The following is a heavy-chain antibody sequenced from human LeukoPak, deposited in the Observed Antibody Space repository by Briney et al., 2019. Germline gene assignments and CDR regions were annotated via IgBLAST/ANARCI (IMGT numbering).Heavy chain of an antibody. D-gene: IGHD6-19*01. CDR2: ISSSSSYI. CDR1: GFTFSSYS. J-gene: IGHJ6*02. CDR3: ARDEQWLVRGDYYYYGMDV. Sequence: VGSLRLSCAASGFTFSSYSMNWVRQAPGKGLEWVSSISSSSSYIYYADSVKGRFTISRDNAKNSLYLQMNSLRAEDTAVYYCARDEQWLVRGDYYYYGMDVWGQGTTVTVSS. V-gene: IGHV3-21*01.